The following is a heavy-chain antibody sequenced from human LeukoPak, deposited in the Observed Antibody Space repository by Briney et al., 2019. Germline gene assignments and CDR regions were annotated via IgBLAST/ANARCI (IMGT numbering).Heavy chain of an antibody. CDR3: ARDRYAAYVSD. Sequence: SETLSLTCAVSGYSISSGYYWGWIRQPPGKGLEWIGNIYHSGSTYYNPSLKSRVTISVDTSKNQFSLKLSSVTAADTAVYYCARDRYAAYVSDWGQGTLVTVSS. V-gene: IGHV4-38-2*02. D-gene: IGHD3-16*01. CDR1: GYSISSGYY. J-gene: IGHJ4*02. CDR2: IYHSGST.